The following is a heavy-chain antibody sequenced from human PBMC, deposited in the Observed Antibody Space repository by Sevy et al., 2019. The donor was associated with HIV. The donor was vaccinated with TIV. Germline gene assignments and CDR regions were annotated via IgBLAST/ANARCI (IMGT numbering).Heavy chain of an antibody. CDR2: IKEDGREK. Sequence: GGSLRLSCAASGFTFSNYWMSWVRQAPGKGLEWVANIKEDGREKYYVDSVKGRFTISRDNAKNSLYLQMNSLRAEDTAVYYCARDGVSGSYPYVWGQGTMVTVSS. D-gene: IGHD1-26*01. J-gene: IGHJ3*01. V-gene: IGHV3-7*01. CDR1: GFTFSNYW. CDR3: ARDGVSGSYPYV.